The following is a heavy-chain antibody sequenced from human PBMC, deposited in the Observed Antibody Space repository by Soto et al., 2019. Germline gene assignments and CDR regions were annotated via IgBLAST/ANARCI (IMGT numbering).Heavy chain of an antibody. Sequence: QVQLVQSGAAVKKPGASVKVSCKAPRYIFTAYFMHWVRQAPGQGLEWMGWLNPNNGATHYGLSFQGRVTMTRDAFISTAYVELSSLRSADTAVYYCASHDPGARFDPWGQGALVIVS. CDR1: RYIFTAYF. V-gene: IGHV1-2*02. D-gene: IGHD1-1*01. CDR3: ASHDPGARFDP. CDR2: LNPNNGAT. J-gene: IGHJ5*02.